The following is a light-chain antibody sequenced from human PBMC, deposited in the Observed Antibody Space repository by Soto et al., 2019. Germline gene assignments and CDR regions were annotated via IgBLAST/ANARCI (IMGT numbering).Light chain of an antibody. CDR2: EVS. V-gene: IGLV2-23*02. Sequence: QSALTQPASVSGSPGQSITISCTGTSSDVGNYNLVSWYQQHPGKAPKLRIYEVSKRPSGVSNRFSGSKSGNTASLTISGLHAEDEGDYYCCSYAGSSTPLIVGTGTKLTVL. CDR1: SSDVGNYNL. CDR3: CSYAGSSTPLI. J-gene: IGLJ1*01.